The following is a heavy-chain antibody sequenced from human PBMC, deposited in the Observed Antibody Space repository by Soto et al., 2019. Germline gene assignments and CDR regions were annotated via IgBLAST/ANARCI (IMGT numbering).Heavy chain of an antibody. CDR1: GFTFSSYA. Sequence: QVQLVESGGGVVQPGRSLRLSCAASGFTFSSYAMHWVRQAPGKGLEWVAVISYDGSNKYYADSVKGRFTISRDNSKNTLDLQMHSLRAEDTAVYYCARALLVGTTPNCFDYWGQGTLVTVSS. V-gene: IGHV3-30-3*01. CDR2: ISYDGSNK. J-gene: IGHJ4*02. CDR3: ARALLVGTTPNCFDY. D-gene: IGHD5-12*01.